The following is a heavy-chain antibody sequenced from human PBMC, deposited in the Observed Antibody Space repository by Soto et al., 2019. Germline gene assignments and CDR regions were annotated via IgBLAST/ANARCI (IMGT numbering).Heavy chain of an antibody. Sequence: KASETLSLTCTVSGDSISTGYYWAWIRQPPGKGLEWIGSIYHSGTTYYNPSLQSRVTISVDTSKNQFSLKLTSVTAAADSAVYYCERTHNAGYYPYCGQGILVPVSP. D-gene: IGHD3-9*01. CDR2: IYHSGTT. CDR1: GDSISTGYY. V-gene: IGHV4-38-2*02. J-gene: IGHJ4*02. CDR3: ERTHNAGYYPY.